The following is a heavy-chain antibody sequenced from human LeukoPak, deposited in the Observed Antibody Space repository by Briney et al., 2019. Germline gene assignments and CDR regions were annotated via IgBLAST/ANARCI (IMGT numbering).Heavy chain of an antibody. D-gene: IGHD4-17*01. Sequence: PGGSLRLSCAASGFTFSSYSMNWVRQAPGKGLEWVSSISSSSSYIYYADSVKGRFTISRDNAKNSLYLQMNSLRAEDMAVYYGARGSTTSYLTDYWGQGTLVTVSS. CDR3: ARGSTTSYLTDY. CDR2: ISSSSSYI. CDR1: GFTFSSYS. V-gene: IGHV3-21*01. J-gene: IGHJ4*02.